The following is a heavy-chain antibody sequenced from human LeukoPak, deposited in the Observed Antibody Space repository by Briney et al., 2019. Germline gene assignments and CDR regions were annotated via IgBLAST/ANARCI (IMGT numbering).Heavy chain of an antibody. CDR2: ISSSGSTI. V-gene: IGHV3-48*03. CDR3: ARAMSTTSSGYDY. CDR1: GFTFSSYE. J-gene: IGHJ4*02. D-gene: IGHD5/OR15-5a*01. Sequence: PGGSLRLSCAASGFTFSSYEMTWVRQAPGKGLEWVSYISSSGSTIYYADSVKGRFTISRDNAKNSLYLQLNSLRAEDTAVYYCARAMSTTSSGYDYWGQGTLVTVSS.